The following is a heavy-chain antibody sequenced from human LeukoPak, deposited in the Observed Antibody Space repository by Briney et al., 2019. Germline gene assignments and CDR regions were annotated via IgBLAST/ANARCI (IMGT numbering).Heavy chain of an antibody. D-gene: IGHD1-26*01. J-gene: IGHJ4*02. CDR3: ARNDRGRPADY. CDR1: GGSINNSPYY. V-gene: IGHV4-39*01. Sequence: NPSETLSLTCNVSGGSINNSPYYWAWIRQPPGKGLEWIASMHYSGTTYHNPSLRSRVTISVDTSKNQFSLRLISVTAADTAVYYCARNDRGRPADYWGQGTQVTVSS. CDR2: MHYSGTT.